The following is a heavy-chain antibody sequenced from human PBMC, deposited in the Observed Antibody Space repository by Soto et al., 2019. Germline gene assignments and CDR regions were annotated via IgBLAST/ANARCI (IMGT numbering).Heavy chain of an antibody. D-gene: IGHD2-2*03. CDR1: GFTFTSSA. CDR3: AAXXAVXGYYYFDY. Sequence: QMQLVQSGPEVKKPGTSVKVSCKASGFTFTSSAVQWVRQARGQRLEWIGWIVVGSGNTNYAQKFQERVTITRDMSTSTAYMELSSLRSEDTAVYYCAAXXAVXGYYYFDYWGQGTLVTVSS. J-gene: IGHJ4*02. CDR2: IVVGSGNT. V-gene: IGHV1-58*01.